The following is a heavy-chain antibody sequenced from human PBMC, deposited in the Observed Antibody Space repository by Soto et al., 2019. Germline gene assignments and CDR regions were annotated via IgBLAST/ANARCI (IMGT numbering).Heavy chain of an antibody. D-gene: IGHD5-12*01. Sequence: ASVKVSCKTSGYTFTSDYLHWVRQAPGQGLEWMGWISAYNGNTNYAQKLQGRVTMTTDTSTSTAYMELRSLRSDDTAVYYCATDRVRSGYDTYHYYYLNYSGMDVWGQGTTVTVSS. CDR3: ATDRVRSGYDTYHYYYLNYSGMDV. CDR2: ISAYNGNT. J-gene: IGHJ6*02. V-gene: IGHV1-18*04. CDR1: GYTFTSDY.